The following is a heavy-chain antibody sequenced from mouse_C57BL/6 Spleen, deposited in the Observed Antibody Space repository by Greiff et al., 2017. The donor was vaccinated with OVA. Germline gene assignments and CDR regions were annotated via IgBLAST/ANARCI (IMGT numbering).Heavy chain of an antibody. Sequence: QVQLKESGPGLVQPSQSLSITCTVSGFSLTSYGVHWVRQSPGKGLEWLGVIWSGGSTDYNAAFISRLSISKDNSKSQVFFKMNSLQADDTAIYYCASPYYGSSSFAYWGQGTLVTVSA. CDR3: ASPYYGSSSFAY. J-gene: IGHJ3*01. V-gene: IGHV2-2*01. CDR1: GFSLTSYG. CDR2: IWSGGST. D-gene: IGHD1-1*01.